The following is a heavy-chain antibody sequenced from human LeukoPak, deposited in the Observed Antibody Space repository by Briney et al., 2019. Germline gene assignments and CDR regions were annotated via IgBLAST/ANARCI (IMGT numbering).Heavy chain of an antibody. Sequence: ASVKVSCKASGGTFSSYAISWVRQAPGQGLEWMGRIIPIFGTANYAQKFQGRVTITTDESTSTAYMELSSLRSEDTAVCYCAREGSGYQLNWFDPWGQGTLVTVSS. J-gene: IGHJ5*02. D-gene: IGHD3-22*01. CDR1: GGTFSSYA. CDR2: IIPIFGTA. CDR3: AREGSGYQLNWFDP. V-gene: IGHV1-69*05.